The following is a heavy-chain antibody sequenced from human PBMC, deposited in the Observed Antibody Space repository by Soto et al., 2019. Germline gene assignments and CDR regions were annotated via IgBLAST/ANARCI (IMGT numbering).Heavy chain of an antibody. D-gene: IGHD2-2*02. CDR1: GFSFRDFG. J-gene: IGHJ4*02. V-gene: IGHV3-30*19. CDR2: IRCDGTNP. Sequence: QVQLVESGGGVVQPGTSLRLSCAASGFSFRDFGMQWVRQAPGKGLEWVAIIRCDGTNPYYADSVKGRFTVSRDNSKNTLVLQMNSLRVYDTAMYYSTRDALGGRNYTGSHFLGQGAL. CDR3: TRDALGGRNYTGSHF.